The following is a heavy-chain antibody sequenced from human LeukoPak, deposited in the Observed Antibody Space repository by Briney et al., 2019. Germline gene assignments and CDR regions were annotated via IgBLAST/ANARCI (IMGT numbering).Heavy chain of an antibody. CDR3: ARVHPYGDHYYFDY. V-gene: IGHV1-69*06. Sequence: ASVKVSCKASGGTFSSYAISWVRQVPGQGLEWMGGIIPIFGTANYAQKLQGRVTIAADKSTSTAYMELSSLRSEDTAVYYCARVHPYGDHYYFDYWGQGTLVTVSS. CDR2: IIPIFGTA. J-gene: IGHJ4*02. CDR1: GGTFSSYA. D-gene: IGHD4-17*01.